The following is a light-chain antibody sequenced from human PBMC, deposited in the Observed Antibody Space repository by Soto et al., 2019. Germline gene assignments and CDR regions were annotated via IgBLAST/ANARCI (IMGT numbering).Light chain of an antibody. Sequence: DIVFTRSPGTGSLSRGEDATLSCMAIQSVTGSYLAWYSQKSGQAPRPLIYGASSRATGIPDRFSGSGSGTDFTLTISRMEPDDFAVYYCQQYGSSITFGQGTRLEIK. CDR2: GAS. J-gene: IGKJ5*01. CDR3: QQYGSSIT. CDR1: QSVTGSY. V-gene: IGKV3-20*01.